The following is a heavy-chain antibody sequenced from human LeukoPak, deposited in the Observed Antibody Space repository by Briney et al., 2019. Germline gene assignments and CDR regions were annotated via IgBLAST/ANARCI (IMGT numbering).Heavy chain of an antibody. CDR2: ISYDGSNK. V-gene: IGHV3-30*18. J-gene: IGHJ4*02. CDR1: GFTFSSYG. Sequence: PGGSLRLSCAASGFTFSSYGMHWVRQAPGKGLEWVAVISYDGSNKYYADSVKGRFTISRDNSKNTLYLQMNSLRAEDTAVYYCAKDQAPYYDFWSGYYGLNYWGQGTLVTVSS. D-gene: IGHD3-3*01. CDR3: AKDQAPYYDFWSGYYGLNY.